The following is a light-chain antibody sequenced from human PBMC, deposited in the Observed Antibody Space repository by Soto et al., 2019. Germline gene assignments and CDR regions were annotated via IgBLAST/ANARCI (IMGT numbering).Light chain of an antibody. V-gene: IGLV2-14*01. CDR2: EVT. CDR1: ASDIGSYDY. CDR3: ASSTGSTTRWV. Sequence: QSALTQPASVSGSPGQSITVSCTGTASDIGSYDYVSWYQHHPGKAPKLLIYEVTNRPSGVSNRFSGSKSDYTASLTISGLQAEDDGHYYCASSTGSTTRWVFGGGTKLTVL. J-gene: IGLJ3*02.